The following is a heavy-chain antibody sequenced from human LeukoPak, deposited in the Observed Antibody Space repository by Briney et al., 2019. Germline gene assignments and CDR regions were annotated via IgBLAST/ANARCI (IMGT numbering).Heavy chain of an antibody. CDR3: ARRWPRSIGTFGGVISY. J-gene: IGHJ4*02. CDR1: GGSMNNYY. CDR2: IYYIGST. V-gene: IGHV4-59*12. D-gene: IGHD3-16*02. Sequence: SETLSLTCSVSGGSMNNYYWSWIRQPPGKELEWIGYIYYIGSTNYNPSLKSRVTISVDTSKNQFSLKLSSVTAADTAVYYCARRWPRSIGTFGGVISYWGQGTLVTVSS.